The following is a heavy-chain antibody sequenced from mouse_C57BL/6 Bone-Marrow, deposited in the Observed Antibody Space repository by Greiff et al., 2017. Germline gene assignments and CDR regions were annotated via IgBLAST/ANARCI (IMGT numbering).Heavy chain of an antibody. D-gene: IGHD2-1*01. CDR2: ISDGGSYT. CDR1: GFTFSSYA. CDR3: AREGDYGNYFRWYFDV. J-gene: IGHJ1*03. Sequence: EVKLMESGGGLVKPGGSLKLSCAASGFTFSSYAMSWVRQTPEKRLEWVATISDGGSYTYYPDNVKGRFTISRDNAKNNLYLQMSHLKSEDTAMYYCAREGDYGNYFRWYFDVWGTGTTVTVSS. V-gene: IGHV5-4*01.